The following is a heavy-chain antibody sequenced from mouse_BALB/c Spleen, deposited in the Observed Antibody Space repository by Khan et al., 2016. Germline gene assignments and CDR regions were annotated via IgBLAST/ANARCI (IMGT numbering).Heavy chain of an antibody. CDR3: ASSTQSFYAMDY. J-gene: IGHJ4*01. V-gene: IGHV1S135*01. CDR2: IDPFNGGT. CDR1: GYSFTSYY. Sequence: VQLQQSGPELMKPGASVKISCKASGYSFTSYYMHWVKQSHGKSLEWIGYIDPFNGGTSYNQKFKGKATLTVDKYSSTAYMHLSSRTSEDSAVYYCASSTQSFYAMDYWGQGTSVTVSS. D-gene: IGHD1-1*01.